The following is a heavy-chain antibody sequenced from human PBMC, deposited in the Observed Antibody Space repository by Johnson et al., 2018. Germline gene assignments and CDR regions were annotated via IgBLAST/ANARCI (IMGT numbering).Heavy chain of an antibody. CDR1: GFTFDDYA. CDR3: AKEGWFGGNYYYYYMDV. V-gene: IGHV3-9*01. J-gene: IGHJ6*03. CDR2: ISWNSGSI. D-gene: IGHD3-10*01. Sequence: EVQLVESGGGLVQPGRSLRLSCAASGFTFDDYAMHWVRQAPGKGLEWVSGISWNSGSIGYADSVTGRFTISRDNAKNSLYLQMNSLRAEDTALYYCAKEGWFGGNYYYYYMDVWGKGTTVTVSS.